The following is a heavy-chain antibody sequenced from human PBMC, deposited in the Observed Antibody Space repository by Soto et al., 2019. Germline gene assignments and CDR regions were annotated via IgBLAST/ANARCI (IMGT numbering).Heavy chain of an antibody. Sequence: EVQLLESGGGLVQPGGSLRLACAASGFSFSNYEMTWARQAPGKGLEWVAFINPSSGTTHYADSVKGRFTISRDNSKDTLYLQLSSLGVEDTAGYYWVKGGWLDVWGQGTTVTVSS. CDR1: GFSFSNYE. CDR2: INPSSGTT. CDR3: VKGGWLDV. V-gene: IGHV3-23*01. J-gene: IGHJ6*02. D-gene: IGHD2-15*01.